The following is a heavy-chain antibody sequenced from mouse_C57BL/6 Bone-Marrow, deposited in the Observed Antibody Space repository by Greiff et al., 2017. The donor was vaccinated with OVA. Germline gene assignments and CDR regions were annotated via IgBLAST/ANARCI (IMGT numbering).Heavy chain of an antibody. CDR2: IYPRSGNT. CDR3: ARRFTTVVANYFDY. Sequence: VQLQQSGAELARPGASVKLSCKASGYTFTSYGISWVKQRTGQGLEWIGEIYPRSGNTYYNEKFKGKAALTADKSSSTAYMELRSLTSEDSAVYFGARRFTTVVANYFDYWGQGTTLTVSS. D-gene: IGHD1-1*01. CDR1: GYTFTSYG. V-gene: IGHV1-81*01. J-gene: IGHJ2*01.